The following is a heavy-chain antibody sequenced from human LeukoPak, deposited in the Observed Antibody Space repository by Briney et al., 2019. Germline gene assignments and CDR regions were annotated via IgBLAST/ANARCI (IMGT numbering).Heavy chain of an antibody. CDR2: IKQDGSEK. J-gene: IGHJ6*02. D-gene: IGHD6-19*01. V-gene: IGHV3-7*01. CDR3: ARDTSAWRYGMDV. CDR1: GFTFGSHW. Sequence: GGSLRLSCEASGFTFGSHWMSWVRQAPGKGLEWVAIIKQDGSEKDYVDSVTGRFTISRDNAKNSLYLQINSLRDEDTAVYYCARDTSAWRYGMDVWGQGTTVTVSS.